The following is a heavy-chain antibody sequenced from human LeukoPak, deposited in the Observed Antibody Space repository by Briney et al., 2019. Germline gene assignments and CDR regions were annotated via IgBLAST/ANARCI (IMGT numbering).Heavy chain of an antibody. V-gene: IGHV3-23*01. CDR2: ISGSGGST. D-gene: IGHD6-13*01. CDR3: VKDRPLGIAAAEYFQH. CDR1: GFTFSSYA. Sequence: PGGSLRLSCAASGFTFSSYAMSWVRQAPGKGLEWVSAISGSGGSTYYADSVKGRFTISRDNSKNTLYLQMNSLRAEDTAVYYCVKDRPLGIAAAEYFQHWGQGTLVTVSS. J-gene: IGHJ1*01.